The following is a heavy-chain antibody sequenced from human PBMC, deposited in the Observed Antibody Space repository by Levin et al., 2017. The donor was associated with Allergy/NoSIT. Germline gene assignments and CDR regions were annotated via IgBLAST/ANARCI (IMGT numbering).Heavy chain of an antibody. D-gene: IGHD2-8*01. V-gene: IGHV3-23*01. J-gene: IGHJ4*02. CDR2: ITGSGGST. CDR1: GFTFSNYA. Sequence: GESLKISCAASGFTFSNYAMSWVRQAPGKGLEWVAGITGSGGSTFYGDFVKGRFTISRDNSKNTLYIQMNSLRAEDTAVYYCAKDVSEGRYFDYWGQGTLVTVSS. CDR3: AKDVSEGRYFDY.